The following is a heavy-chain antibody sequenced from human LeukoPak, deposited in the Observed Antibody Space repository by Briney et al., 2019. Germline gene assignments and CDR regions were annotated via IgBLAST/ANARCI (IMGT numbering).Heavy chain of an antibody. CDR2: IKEDGREQ. CDR3: ARVVGSGWYYFDY. D-gene: IGHD6-19*01. CDR1: GFLFGNHW. V-gene: IGHV3-7*01. J-gene: IGHJ4*02. Sequence: GGSLRLSCAASGFLFGNHWMAWVRQAPGKGLEWVASIKEDGREQYYLDSVKGRFTISRDNAKNSLYLQMNSLRAEDTAVYYCARVVGSGWYYFDYWGQGTLVTVSS.